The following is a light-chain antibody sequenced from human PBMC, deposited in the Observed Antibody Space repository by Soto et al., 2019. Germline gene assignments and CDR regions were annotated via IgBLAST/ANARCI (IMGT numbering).Light chain of an antibody. CDR3: QQYNNWWT. CDR2: GAS. Sequence: EIVMTQSPATLSVSPGETATLSCRASQSVSTSLAWYQQKPGQAPRLLISGASTRATGVPVRFSGSGSETEFTLTISSLQSEDFAVYYCQQYNNWWTFGQGTKVEIK. CDR1: QSVSTS. V-gene: IGKV3-15*01. J-gene: IGKJ1*01.